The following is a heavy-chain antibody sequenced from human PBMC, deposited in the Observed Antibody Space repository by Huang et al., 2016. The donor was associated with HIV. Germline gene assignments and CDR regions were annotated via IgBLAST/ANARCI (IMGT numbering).Heavy chain of an antibody. CDR2: IMPIFGTA. CDR3: ASIDYYDTSGPQRGYFDN. V-gene: IGHV1-69*01. D-gene: IGHD3-22*01. J-gene: IGHJ4*02. CDR1: GGTFSNFA. Sequence: QVQLVQSGAEVKKPGSSVKVSCKASGGTFSNFAIGWVRQAPGQGLEWMGRIMPIFGTAKYAQKFQGRVTITADESTTTAYMELSSLRSEDTAVYYCASIDYYDTSGPQRGYFDNWGQGALVTVSS.